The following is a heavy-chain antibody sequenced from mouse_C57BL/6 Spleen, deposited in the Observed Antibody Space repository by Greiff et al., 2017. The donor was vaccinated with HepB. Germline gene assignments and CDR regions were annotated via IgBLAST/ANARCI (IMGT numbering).Heavy chain of an antibody. Sequence: EVKLVESGGGLVKPGGSLKLSCAASGFTFSDYGMHWVRQAPEKGLEWVAYISSGSSTIYYADTVKGRFTISRDNAKNTLFLQMTSLRSEDTAMYYCARYLVGYYAMDYWGQGTSVTVSS. V-gene: IGHV5-17*01. CDR3: ARYLVGYYAMDY. CDR2: ISSGSSTI. D-gene: IGHD2-2*01. J-gene: IGHJ4*01. CDR1: GFTFSDYG.